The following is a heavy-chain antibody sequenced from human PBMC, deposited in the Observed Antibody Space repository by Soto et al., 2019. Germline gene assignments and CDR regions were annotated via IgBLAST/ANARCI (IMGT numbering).Heavy chain of an antibody. Sequence: QPGGSLRLSCAASGFTFSSYAMSWVRQAPGKGLEWVSAISGSGGSTYYADSVKGRFTISRDNSKNTLYLQMNSLRAEDTAVYYCAKDPPYSSGWYGAFDYWGQGTLVTVSS. J-gene: IGHJ4*02. CDR1: GFTFSSYA. V-gene: IGHV3-23*01. D-gene: IGHD6-19*01. CDR2: ISGSGGST. CDR3: AKDPPYSSGWYGAFDY.